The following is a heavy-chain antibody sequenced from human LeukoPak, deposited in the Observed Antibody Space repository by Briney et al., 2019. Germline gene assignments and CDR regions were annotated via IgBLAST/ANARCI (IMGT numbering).Heavy chain of an antibody. V-gene: IGHV4-30-4*01. Sequence: PSETLSLTCTVSGGSISSSDYYWSWIRQPPGKGLEWIGYIYYSGSTYYNPSLKSRVTISVDTSKNQFSLKLSSVTAADTAVYYCARDNDSSGYYDYWGQGTLVTVSS. CDR2: IYYSGST. J-gene: IGHJ4*02. CDR3: ARDNDSSGYYDY. CDR1: GGSISSSDYY. D-gene: IGHD3-22*01.